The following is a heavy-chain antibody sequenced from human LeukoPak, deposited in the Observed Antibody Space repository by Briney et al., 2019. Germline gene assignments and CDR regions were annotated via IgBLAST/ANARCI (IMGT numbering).Heavy chain of an antibody. CDR2: ISWNSGSI. D-gene: IGHD1-26*01. J-gene: IGHJ6*02. Sequence: PGRSLRLSCAASGFTFDDYAMHWVRQAPGKGLEWASGISWNSGSIGYADSVKGRFTISRDNAKNSLYLQMNSLRAEDTALYYCAKDMGDYYGMDVWGQGTTVTVSS. V-gene: IGHV3-9*01. CDR1: GFTFDDYA. CDR3: AKDMGDYYGMDV.